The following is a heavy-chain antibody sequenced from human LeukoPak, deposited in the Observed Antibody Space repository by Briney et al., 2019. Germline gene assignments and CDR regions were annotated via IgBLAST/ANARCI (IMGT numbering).Heavy chain of an antibody. D-gene: IGHD6-13*01. CDR1: GFTFSSYE. CDR2: ISSSSSYI. Sequence: GGSLRLSCAASGFTFSSYEMNWVRQAPGKGLEWVSSISSSSSYIYYADSVKGRFTISRDNAKNSLYLQMNSLRAEDTAVYYCARDERQQLALYYYYYMDVWGKGTTVTISS. CDR3: ARDERQQLALYYYYYMDV. V-gene: IGHV3-21*01. J-gene: IGHJ6*03.